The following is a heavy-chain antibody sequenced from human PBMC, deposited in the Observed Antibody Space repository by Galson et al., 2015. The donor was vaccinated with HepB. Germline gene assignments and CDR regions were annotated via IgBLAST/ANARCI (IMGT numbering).Heavy chain of an antibody. V-gene: IGHV3-21*01. Sequence: SLRLSCAASGFTFSGYSMNWVRQAPGKGLEWVSSISGSSHYIYYADSVKGRFTISRDNAKKSLYLQMNSLRAEDTAVYYCARVTLVRGVIFWYFDLWGRGTLVTVSS. CDR1: GFTFSGYS. D-gene: IGHD3-10*01. J-gene: IGHJ2*01. CDR3: ARVTLVRGVIFWYFDL. CDR2: ISGSSHYI.